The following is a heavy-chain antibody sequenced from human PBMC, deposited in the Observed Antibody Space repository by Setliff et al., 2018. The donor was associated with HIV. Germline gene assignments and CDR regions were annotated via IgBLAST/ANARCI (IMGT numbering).Heavy chain of an antibody. D-gene: IGHD1-7*01. CDR2: TNNDGSIT. CDR3: VKWNYPNS. J-gene: IGHJ4*02. CDR1: GFTLSDHW. Sequence: GGSLRLSCAASGFTLSDHWMYWVRQVPGKGLVWVSRTNNDGSITNYADFVKGRFTISRDSAKNTLYLQMNSLRVEDTAVYYCVKWNYPNSWGQGTLVTVSS. V-gene: IGHV3-74*01.